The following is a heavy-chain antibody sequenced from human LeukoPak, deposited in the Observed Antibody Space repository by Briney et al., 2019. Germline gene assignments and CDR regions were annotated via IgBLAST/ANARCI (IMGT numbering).Heavy chain of an antibody. D-gene: IGHD4-17*01. Sequence: ASETLSLTCTVSGGSISSSSYYWGWIRQPPGKGLEWIGSIYYSGSTYYNPSLKSRVTISVDTSKNQFSLKLSSVTAADTAVYYCARSDGDYSPLSGAFDIWGQGTMVTVSS. V-gene: IGHV4-39*07. CDR3: ARSDGDYSPLSGAFDI. CDR2: IYYSGST. CDR1: GGSISSSSYY. J-gene: IGHJ3*02.